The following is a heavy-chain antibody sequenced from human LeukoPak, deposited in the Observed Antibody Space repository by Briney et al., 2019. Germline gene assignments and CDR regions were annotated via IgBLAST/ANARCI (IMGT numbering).Heavy chain of an antibody. CDR2: IYTSGST. CDR1: GGSISSYY. J-gene: IGHJ4*02. D-gene: IGHD5-12*01. CDR3: ARGGSSGYDYQTYFDY. Sequence: SETLSLTCTVSGGSISSYYWSWIRQPAGKGLEWIGRIYTSGSTNYNPSLKSRVTISVDTSKNQFSLKLSSVTAADTAVYYCARGGSSGYDYQTYFDYWGQGTLVTVSS. V-gene: IGHV4-4*07.